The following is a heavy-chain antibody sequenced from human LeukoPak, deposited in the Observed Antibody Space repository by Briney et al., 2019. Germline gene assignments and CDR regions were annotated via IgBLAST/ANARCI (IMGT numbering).Heavy chain of an antibody. CDR1: GGSISSSSYY. CDR2: IYYSGST. V-gene: IGHV4-39*07. J-gene: IGHJ4*02. Sequence: PSETLSLTCTAPGGSISSSSYYWGWIRQPPGKGLEWIGRIYYSGSTYYNPSLKRRVTISVDTSKNQFSLKRSSVTAADTAVYYCARDIAVAVGDFDYWGQGTLVTVS. D-gene: IGHD6-19*01. CDR3: ARDIAVAVGDFDY.